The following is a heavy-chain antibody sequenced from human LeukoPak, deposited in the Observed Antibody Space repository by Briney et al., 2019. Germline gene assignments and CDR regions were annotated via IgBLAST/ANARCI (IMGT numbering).Heavy chain of an antibody. J-gene: IGHJ4*02. V-gene: IGHV3-21*01. D-gene: IGHD6-19*01. Sequence: GGSLGLSCAASGFTFSSYSMNWVRQAPGKGLEWVSSISSSSSYIYYADSVKGRFTISRDNAKNSLYLQMNSLRAEDTAVYYCARDLSSGWHGQGAVYYFDYWGQGTLVTVSS. CDR1: GFTFSSYS. CDR3: ARDLSSGWHGQGAVYYFDY. CDR2: ISSSSSYI.